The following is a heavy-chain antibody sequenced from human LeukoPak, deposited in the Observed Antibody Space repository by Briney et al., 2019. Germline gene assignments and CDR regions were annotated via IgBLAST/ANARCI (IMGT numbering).Heavy chain of an antibody. V-gene: IGHV4-59*01. CDR2: IYYSGST. CDR1: GGSISSYY. Sequence: PSETLSLTCTVSGGSISSYYWSWIRQPPGKGLEWIGYIYYSGSTNYNPSLNSRVTISVDTSKNQFSLKLSSVTAADTAVYYCARAHPYYYDSSGYYYFDYWGQGTLVTVSS. D-gene: IGHD3-22*01. CDR3: ARAHPYYYDSSGYYYFDY. J-gene: IGHJ4*02.